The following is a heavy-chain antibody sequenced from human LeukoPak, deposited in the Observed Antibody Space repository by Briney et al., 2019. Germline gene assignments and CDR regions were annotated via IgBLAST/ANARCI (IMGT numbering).Heavy chain of an antibody. V-gene: IGHV1-69*05. CDR2: IIPIFGTA. D-gene: IGHD2-2*01. Sequence: SVKVSCKASGGTFSSYAISWVRQAPGQGLEWMGGIIPIFGTASYAQKFQGRVTMTRDTSTSTVYMELSSLRSEDTAVYYCARVCSTSCPGGDHYYYYGMDVWGQGTTVTVSS. J-gene: IGHJ6*02. CDR3: ARVCSTSCPGGDHYYYYGMDV. CDR1: GGTFSSYA.